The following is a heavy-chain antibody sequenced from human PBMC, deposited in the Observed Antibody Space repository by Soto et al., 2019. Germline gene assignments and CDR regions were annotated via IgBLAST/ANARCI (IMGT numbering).Heavy chain of an antibody. CDR3: ARRGGALGY. CDR1: GFTFSSYA. V-gene: IGHV3-23*01. J-gene: IGHJ4*02. CDR2: ITGSGSTT. Sequence: EVQLMESGGGLVQPGGSLRLSCAASGFTFSSYAMSWVRQAPGKGLEWVSVITGSGSTTYYADSVKGRFTISRDNSKNTLYLQMNSLRGEDTAVYYCARRGGALGYWGQGTLVTVSS. D-gene: IGHD3-16*01.